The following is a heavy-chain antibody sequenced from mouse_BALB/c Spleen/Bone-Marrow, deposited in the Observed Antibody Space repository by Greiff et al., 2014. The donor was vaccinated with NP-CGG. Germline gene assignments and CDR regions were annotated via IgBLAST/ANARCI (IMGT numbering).Heavy chain of an antibody. J-gene: IGHJ2*01. CDR2: ISYSGST. D-gene: IGHD4-1*02. Sequence: VQLQQSGPGLVKPSQSLSLTCTVTGYSITSDYVWNWIRQFPGNKLEWMGYISYSGSTSYNQSLKSRISITRDTSKNQFFLQLNSVTTEDTATYYCANWGPYYFDYWGQGTTLTVSS. V-gene: IGHV3-2*02. CDR3: ANWGPYYFDY. CDR1: GYSITSDYV.